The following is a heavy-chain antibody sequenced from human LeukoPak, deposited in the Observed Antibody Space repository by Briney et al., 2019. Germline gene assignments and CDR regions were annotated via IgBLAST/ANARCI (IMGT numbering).Heavy chain of an antibody. CDR3: ARTREWELLVVAFDI. CDR2: MNPNSGNT. CDR1: GYTFTSYD. V-gene: IGHV1-8*01. Sequence: ASVKVSCKASGYTFTSYDINWVRQATGQGLEWMGWMNPNSGNTGYAQKFQGRVTMTRNTSISTAYMELSSLRSEDTALYYCARTREWELLVVAFDIWGQGTMVTVSS. D-gene: IGHD1-26*01. J-gene: IGHJ3*02.